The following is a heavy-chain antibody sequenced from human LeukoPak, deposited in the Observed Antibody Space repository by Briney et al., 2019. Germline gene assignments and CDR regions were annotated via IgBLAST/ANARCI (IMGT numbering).Heavy chain of an antibody. D-gene: IGHD3-10*01. CDR3: ARESGGAALDY. CDR2: IYSDGST. CDR1: GLTVSSNY. V-gene: IGHV3-66*01. Sequence: PGGSLRLSCAASGLTVSSNYMSWVRQAPGKGLEWVSVIYSDGSTYYADSVKGRFTISRDNSKNTLYVQINSLRAEDTAVYYCARESGGAALDYWGQGTQVTVSS. J-gene: IGHJ4*02.